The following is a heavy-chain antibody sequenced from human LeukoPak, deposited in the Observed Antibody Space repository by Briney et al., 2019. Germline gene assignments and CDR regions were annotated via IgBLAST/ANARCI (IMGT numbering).Heavy chain of an antibody. CDR1: GESFSSFY. V-gene: IGHV4-34*01. Sequence: SETLSLTCAVYGESFSSFYWSWIRQPPGKGLEWIGEINHSGSSNYNPSLKSRVTISVDTSKSQFSLNLNSVTAADTAVYYCARYRDDYYDSSGYFFDYWGQGTLVTVSS. D-gene: IGHD3-22*01. CDR3: ARYRDDYYDSSGYFFDY. J-gene: IGHJ4*02. CDR2: INHSGSS.